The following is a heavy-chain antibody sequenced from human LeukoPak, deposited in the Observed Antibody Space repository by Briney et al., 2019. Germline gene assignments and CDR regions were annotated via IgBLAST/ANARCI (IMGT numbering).Heavy chain of an antibody. CDR2: IYHSGSA. CDR3: ARVVDTAPYYFDY. CDR1: GDSIRSPNW. D-gene: IGHD5-18*01. J-gene: IGHJ4*02. Sequence: PSGTLSLACTVSGDSIRSPNWWSWVRQPPGKGLQWIGEIYHSGSASYNPSLKSRVTIAVDMSRNQFSLKLTSLIAADTAVYYCARVVDTAPYYFDYWGQGILVTVSS. V-gene: IGHV4-4*02.